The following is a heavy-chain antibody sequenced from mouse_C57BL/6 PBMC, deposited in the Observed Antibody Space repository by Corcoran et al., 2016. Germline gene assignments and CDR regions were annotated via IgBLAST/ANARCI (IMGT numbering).Heavy chain of an antibody. CDR2: INPNNGGT. CDR1: GYTFTDYY. CDR3: ARSITTVGGYFDY. V-gene: IGHV1-26*01. Sequence: EVQLQQSGPELVKPGASVKISCKASGYTFTDYYMNWVKQSHGKSLEWIGDINPNNGGTSYNQKFKGKATLTVDKSSSTAYMELRSLTSEDSAVYYCARSITTVGGYFDYWGQGTTLTVSS. J-gene: IGHJ2*01. D-gene: IGHD1-1*01.